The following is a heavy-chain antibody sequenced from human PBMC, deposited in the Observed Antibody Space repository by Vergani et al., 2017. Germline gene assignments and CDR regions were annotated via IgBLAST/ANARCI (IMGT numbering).Heavy chain of an antibody. CDR1: GFTFSSYA. CDR3: ARDPHVADYGDYYYYYMDV. Sequence: QVQLVESGGGVVQPGRSLRLSCAASGFTFSSYAMHWVRQAPGKGLEWVAVISYDGSNKYYADSVKGRFTISRDNSKNTLYLQMNSLRAEDTAVYYCARDPHVADYGDYYYYYMDVWGKGTTVTVSS. D-gene: IGHD4-17*01. CDR2: ISYDGSNK. J-gene: IGHJ6*03. V-gene: IGHV3-30-3*01.